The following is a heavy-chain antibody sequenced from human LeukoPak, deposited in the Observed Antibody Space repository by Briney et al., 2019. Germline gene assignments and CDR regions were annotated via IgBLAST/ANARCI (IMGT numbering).Heavy chain of an antibody. D-gene: IGHD4-17*01. Sequence: SETLSLTCTVSGGSISSSTFYWGWLRQPPGKGLEWIGEINDSGSTYYNPSHKSRSTISVDTSKNQFSLKLSSVSAADTAVYYCARAVTDRKYGYAFDIWGQGTMVTVSS. CDR3: ARAVTDRKYGYAFDI. CDR2: INDSGST. CDR1: GGSISSSTFY. J-gene: IGHJ3*02. V-gene: IGHV4-39*07.